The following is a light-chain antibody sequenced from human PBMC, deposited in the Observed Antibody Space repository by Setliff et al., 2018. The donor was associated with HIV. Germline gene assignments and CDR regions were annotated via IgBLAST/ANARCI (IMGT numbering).Light chain of an antibody. Sequence: GRGSNIGSNTVNWYQHLPGTAPKLLIYSNNQRPSGVPDRFSGSKSGTSASLAISGLQSEDETDYYCATWDDSLSAHVVFGGGTKVTVL. CDR2: SNN. CDR1: GSNIGSNT. J-gene: IGLJ2*01. CDR3: ATWDDSLSAHVV. V-gene: IGLV1-44*01.